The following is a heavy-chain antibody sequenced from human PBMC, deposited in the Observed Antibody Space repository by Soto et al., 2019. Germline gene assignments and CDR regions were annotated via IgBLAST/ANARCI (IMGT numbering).Heavy chain of an antibody. CDR2: ISAYNNNA. CDR1: NYPFTSYG. D-gene: IGHD2-15*01. Sequence: ASVKVSCKASNYPFTSYGFAWVRQAPGHGLQWLGRISAYNNNADYAQEFQGRITMTTDTSTRTAVMELSSLTSDDTGVYYCARDSNPGVVFSRSPKNQQYVMAFWGQGTTVTGSS. J-gene: IGHJ6*02. V-gene: IGHV1-18*01. CDR3: ARDSNPGVVFSRSPKNQQYVMAF.